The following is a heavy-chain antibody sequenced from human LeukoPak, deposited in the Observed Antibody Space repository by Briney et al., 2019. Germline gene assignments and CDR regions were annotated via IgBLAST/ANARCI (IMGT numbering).Heavy chain of an antibody. CDR2: ISYDGSNK. D-gene: IGHD3-22*01. J-gene: IGHJ5*02. CDR3: ASLGITMIVLNWFDP. Sequence: PGGSLRLSCAASGFTFSSYAMHWVRQAPGKGLEWVAVISYDGSNKYYADSVKGRFTISRDNSKNTLYLQMNSLRAEDTAVYYCASLGITMIVLNWFDPWGQGTLVTVSS. V-gene: IGHV3-30*04. CDR1: GFTFSSYA.